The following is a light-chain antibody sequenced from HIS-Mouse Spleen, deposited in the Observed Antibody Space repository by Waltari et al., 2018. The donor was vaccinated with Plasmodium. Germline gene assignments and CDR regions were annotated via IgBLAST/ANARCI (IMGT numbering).Light chain of an antibody. Sequence: SYVLTQPPSVSVAPGQTARITCGGNNIGSKSVHWYQQKPGQAPVLVVYDDNDRPPGIPERFSGSNSGNTATRTISRVEAGDEADYYCQVWDSSSDHPVFGGGTKLTVL. J-gene: IGLJ2*01. V-gene: IGLV3-21*02. CDR3: QVWDSSSDHPV. CDR2: DDN. CDR1: NIGSKS.